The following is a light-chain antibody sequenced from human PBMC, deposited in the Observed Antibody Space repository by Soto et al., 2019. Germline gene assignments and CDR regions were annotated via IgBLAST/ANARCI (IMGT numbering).Light chain of an antibody. Sequence: QPVLTQPASVSGSPGQSIAISCTGTSSDVGGYSYVSWYQQQPGKAPKLVISDVSNRPSGVSDRFSGSKSGNTASLTISGLQTEDEADYYCASYTTSSTDVFGTGTKLTVL. J-gene: IGLJ1*01. CDR2: DVS. V-gene: IGLV2-14*01. CDR3: ASYTTSSTDV. CDR1: SSDVGGYSY.